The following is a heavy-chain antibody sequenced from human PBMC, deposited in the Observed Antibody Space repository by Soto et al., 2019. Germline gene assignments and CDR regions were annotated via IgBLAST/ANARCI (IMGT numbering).Heavy chain of an antibody. CDR3: ARDYRRCSGGSCYPYGMDV. Sequence: QVQLVQSGAEVKKPGASVKVSCKASGYTFTSYGISWVRQAPGQGLEWLGWISAYNGNTNYAQKLQGRVTMTTDTSTSTAYMELRSLRSDDTAVYYCARDYRRCSGGSCYPYGMDVWGQGTTVTVSS. CDR1: GYTFTSYG. V-gene: IGHV1-18*01. J-gene: IGHJ6*02. D-gene: IGHD2-15*01. CDR2: ISAYNGNT.